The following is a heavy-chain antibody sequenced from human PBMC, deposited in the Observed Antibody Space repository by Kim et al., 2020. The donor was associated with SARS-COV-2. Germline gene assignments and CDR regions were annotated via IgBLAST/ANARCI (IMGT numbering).Heavy chain of an antibody. J-gene: IGHJ3*02. V-gene: IGHV4-59*01. Sequence: SLKRRVTISVDTSKTQFSLKLSSVTAADTAVYYCARASDGYNYEDDAFDIWGQGTMVTVSS. D-gene: IGHD5-12*01. CDR3: ARASDGYNYEDDAFDI.